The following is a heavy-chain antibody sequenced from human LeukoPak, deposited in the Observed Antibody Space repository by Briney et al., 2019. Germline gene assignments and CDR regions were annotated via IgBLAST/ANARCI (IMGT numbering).Heavy chain of an antibody. D-gene: IGHD3-3*01. Sequence: GASVKVSCKASGGTFSSYAISWVRQAPGQGLEWMGRIIPILGIANYAQKFQGRVTITADKSTSTAYMELSSLRSEDTAVYYCARDFRSGSHADYWGQGTLVTVSS. V-gene: IGHV1-69*04. CDR2: IIPILGIA. CDR1: GGTFSSYA. CDR3: ARDFRSGSHADY. J-gene: IGHJ4*02.